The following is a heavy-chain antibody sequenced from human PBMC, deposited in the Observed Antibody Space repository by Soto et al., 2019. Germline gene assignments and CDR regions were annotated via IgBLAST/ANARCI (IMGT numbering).Heavy chain of an antibody. D-gene: IGHD3-22*01. CDR1: GDSISSYF. CDR2: VHTSGST. CDR3: ARGGGSGYYYG. Sequence: SETLSLTCTVSGDSISSYFWSWIRQPAGKGLEWIGRVHTSGSTTYNPSLKSRVTMSVDTSKSQFSLKLTSVTAADTAVYYCARGGGSGYYYGWGQGTLVTVSS. V-gene: IGHV4-4*07. J-gene: IGHJ4*02.